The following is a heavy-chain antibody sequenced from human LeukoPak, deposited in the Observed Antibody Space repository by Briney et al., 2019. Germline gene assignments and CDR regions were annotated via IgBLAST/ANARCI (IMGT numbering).Heavy chain of an antibody. D-gene: IGHD3-22*01. CDR2: IYYSGST. Sequence: KPSETLSLTCTVSGGSISSYYWSWIRQPPGKGLEWIGYIYYSGSTNYNPSLKSRVTTSVDTSKKQFSLRLSSVTAADTAVYYCARDTYYYDSSGYPVGYFDYWGQGTLVTVSS. V-gene: IGHV4-59*01. CDR1: GGSISSYY. CDR3: ARDTYYYDSSGYPVGYFDY. J-gene: IGHJ4*02.